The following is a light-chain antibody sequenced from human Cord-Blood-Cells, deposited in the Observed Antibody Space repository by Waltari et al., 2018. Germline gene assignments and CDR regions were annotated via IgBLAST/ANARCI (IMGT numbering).Light chain of an antibody. CDR3: SSYTSSSIYV. Sequence: QSALTQPASVSGSPGQSSTISCTGTSSDVGGYNDVSWYQQHSGKAPKLMIYEVSNRPSGVSNRFSGSKSGNTASLTISGLQAEDEADYYCSSYTSSSIYVFGTGTKVTVL. CDR2: EVS. J-gene: IGLJ1*01. V-gene: IGLV2-14*01. CDR1: SSDVGGYND.